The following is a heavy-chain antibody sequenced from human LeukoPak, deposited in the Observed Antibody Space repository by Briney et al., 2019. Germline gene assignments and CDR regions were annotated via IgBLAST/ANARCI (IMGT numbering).Heavy chain of an antibody. CDR1: GGSISSSSYY. J-gene: IGHJ4*02. V-gene: IGHV4-39*02. CDR2: IYYSGST. Sequence: PSETLSLTCTVSGGSISSSSYYWGWIRQPPGKGLEWIGSIYYSGSTYYNPSLKSRVTISVDTSKNQFSLKLSSVTAADTAVYYCARDTHESGQFDYWGQGTLVTVSS. CDR3: ARDTHESGQFDY.